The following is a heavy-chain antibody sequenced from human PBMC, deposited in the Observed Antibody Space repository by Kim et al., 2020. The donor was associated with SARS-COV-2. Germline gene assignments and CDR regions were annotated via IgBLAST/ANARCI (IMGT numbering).Heavy chain of an antibody. D-gene: IGHD5-18*01. Sequence: TLSLTCTVSGGSISSGSYYWSWIRQPAGKGLEWIGRIYTSGSTNYNPSLKSRVTISVDTSTNQFSLKLSSVTAADTAVYYCARADTAMVTDYWGQGTLVTVSS. J-gene: IGHJ4*02. CDR1: GGSISSGSYY. V-gene: IGHV4-61*02. CDR3: ARADTAMVTDY. CDR2: IYTSGST.